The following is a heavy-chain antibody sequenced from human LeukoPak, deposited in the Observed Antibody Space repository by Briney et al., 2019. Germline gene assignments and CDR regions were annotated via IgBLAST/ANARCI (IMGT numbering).Heavy chain of an antibody. CDR3: ARDPEQFGAFDI. D-gene: IGHD6-6*01. CDR2: ISYDGSNK. Sequence: PGRSLRLSCAASGFTFSSYAMPGVRQAPGKGLEWVAVISYDGSNKYYADSVKGRFTISRDNSKNTLYLQMNSLRAEDTAVYYCARDPEQFGAFDIWGQGTMVTVSS. V-gene: IGHV3-30*04. J-gene: IGHJ3*02. CDR1: GFTFSSYA.